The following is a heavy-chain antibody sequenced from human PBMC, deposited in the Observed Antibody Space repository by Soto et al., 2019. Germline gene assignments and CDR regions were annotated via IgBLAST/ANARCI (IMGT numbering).Heavy chain of an antibody. CDR2: IYYSGST. V-gene: IGHV4-59*08. J-gene: IGHJ6*02. CDR3: ARHYYYYDDMDV. CDR1: GGSISSYY. Sequence: QVQLQESGPGLVKPSETLSLTCTVSGGSISSYYWSWIRQPPGKGLEWIGYIYYSGSTNYNPSLKSRVPISVDTSKNQFSLKLSSVTAADTAVYYCARHYYYYDDMDVWGQGTTVTVSS.